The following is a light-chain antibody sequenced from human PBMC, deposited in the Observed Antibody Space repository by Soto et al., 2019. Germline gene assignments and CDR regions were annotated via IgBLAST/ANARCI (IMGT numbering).Light chain of an antibody. CDR2: EVS. V-gene: IGLV2-8*01. CDR3: SSYTGSDNFHV. CDR1: SSDVGGYNY. Sequence: QYVQSQPPSASRSPGQSVTISCTGTSSDVGGYNYVSWYQQHPGKAPKLMISEVSKRPSGVPDRFSGSKSGNTASLTVSGLQAEDEADYYCSSYTGSDNFHVFGTGTKVTVL. J-gene: IGLJ1*01.